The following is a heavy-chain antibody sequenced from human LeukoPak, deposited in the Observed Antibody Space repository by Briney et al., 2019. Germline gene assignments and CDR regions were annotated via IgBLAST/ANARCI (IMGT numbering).Heavy chain of an antibody. CDR2: IIPIFGTA. D-gene: IGHD2-2*01. CDR3: AREILVPAAFPAFDP. CDR1: GGTFGSYA. J-gene: IGHJ5*02. Sequence: ASVKVSCKASGGTFGSYAISWVRQAPGQGLEWMGGIIPIFGTANYAQKFQGRVTITADESTSTAYMELSSLRSEDTAVYYCAREILVPAAFPAFDPWGQGTLVTVSS. V-gene: IGHV1-69*01.